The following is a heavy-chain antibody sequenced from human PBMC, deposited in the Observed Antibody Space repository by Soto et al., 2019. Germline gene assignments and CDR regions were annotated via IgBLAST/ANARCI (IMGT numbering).Heavy chain of an antibody. D-gene: IGHD1-26*01. CDR2: ISGSGGST. Sequence: EVQLLESGGGLVQPGGSLRLSCAASGFTFSSYAVRWVRQAPVKGLEWVSVISGSGGSTYYADSVKGRFTISRDNSKNTLYLQMNSLRAEDTAVYYCARRGSGSYYDYWGQGTLVTVSS. CDR3: ARRGSGSYYDY. V-gene: IGHV3-23*01. J-gene: IGHJ4*02. CDR1: GFTFSSYA.